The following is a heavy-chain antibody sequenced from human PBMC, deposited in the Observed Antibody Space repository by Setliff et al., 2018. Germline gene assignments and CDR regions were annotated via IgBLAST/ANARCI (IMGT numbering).Heavy chain of an antibody. CDR2: INPNSGGT. D-gene: IGHD3-10*01. Sequence: GASVKVSCKASGYTFTGYYIHWVRQAPGQGLEYMGWINPNSGGTNYAPKFQGRVTMTRDTSISTVYMEVSRLRSDDTAVYYCARVGSLAPLYYGNYWGQGTLVTVSS. CDR3: ARVGSLAPLYYGNY. V-gene: IGHV1-2*02. CDR1: GYTFTGYY. J-gene: IGHJ4*02.